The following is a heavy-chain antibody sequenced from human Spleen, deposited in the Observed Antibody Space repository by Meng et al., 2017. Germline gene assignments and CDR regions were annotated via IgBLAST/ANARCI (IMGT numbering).Heavy chain of an antibody. V-gene: IGHV4-34*01. Sequence: SQTPSLTGAVYGGSFSGYNWSWIRQPPGKGLEWIGEINHSGSTNYNPSLKSRVTISVDTSKNHFSLKLSSVTAADTAVYYCARDAMVRGVATKFDYWGQGTLVTVSS. CDR2: INHSGST. D-gene: IGHD3-10*01. J-gene: IGHJ4*02. CDR1: GGSFSGYN. CDR3: ARDAMVRGVATKFDY.